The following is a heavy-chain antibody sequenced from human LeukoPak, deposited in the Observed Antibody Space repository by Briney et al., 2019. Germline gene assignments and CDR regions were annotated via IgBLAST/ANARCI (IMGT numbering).Heavy chain of an antibody. CDR1: GFTFSSYA. D-gene: IGHD2/OR15-2a*01. CDR3: AKVMMEDTSYGPHGY. V-gene: IGHV3-23*01. Sequence: GGSLRLSCAASGFTFSSYAMSWVRQAPGKGLEWVSATSGSGGSTYYADSVKGRFTISRDNSKNTLYLQMNSLRAEDTAVYYCAKVMMEDTSYGPHGYWGQGTLVTVSS. CDR2: TSGSGGST. J-gene: IGHJ4*02.